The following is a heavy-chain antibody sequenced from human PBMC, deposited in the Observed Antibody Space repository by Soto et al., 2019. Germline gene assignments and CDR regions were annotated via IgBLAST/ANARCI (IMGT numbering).Heavy chain of an antibody. Sequence: QVQVVQSKAEVKKPGASVKVSCKTSGYTCTDYDINWVRQAPGQGLEWMGWVSPDSGNAGYAQQFQGRVSMTSDTSTSTVYMELTSLRSEDTAVYFCEVTTGYWGQGTRVTVS. CDR3: EVTTGY. J-gene: IGHJ4*02. CDR2: VSPDSGNA. CDR1: GYTCTDYD. V-gene: IGHV1-8*01. D-gene: IGHD3-9*01.